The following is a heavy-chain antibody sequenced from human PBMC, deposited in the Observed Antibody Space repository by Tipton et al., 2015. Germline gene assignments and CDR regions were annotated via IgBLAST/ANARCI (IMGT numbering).Heavy chain of an antibody. CDR3: AKFAFDIAVMVAAPIDY. J-gene: IGHJ4*02. D-gene: IGHD2-15*01. V-gene: IGHV3-43*01. Sequence: SLRLSCAASGFIFDEYTMHWVRQAPGKGPEWVSLITREGTHTYYADSVKGRFSISRDNNEHSLYLQMNSLTTEDTALYYCAKFAFDIAVMVAAPIDYWGQGTLVTVSS. CDR2: ITREGTHT. CDR1: GFIFDEYT.